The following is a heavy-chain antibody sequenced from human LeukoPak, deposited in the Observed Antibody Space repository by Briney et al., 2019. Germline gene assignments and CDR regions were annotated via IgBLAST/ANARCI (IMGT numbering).Heavy chain of an antibody. Sequence: PSQTLSLTCTVSGGSISSGGYYWSWIRPHPGKGLEWIGYIYYSGSTYYNPSLKSRVTISVDTSKNQFSLKLSSVTAADAAVYYCASTIAAAGYNWFDPWGQGTLVTVSS. CDR2: IYYSGST. CDR3: ASTIAAAGYNWFDP. CDR1: GGSISSGGYY. J-gene: IGHJ5*02. V-gene: IGHV4-31*03. D-gene: IGHD6-13*01.